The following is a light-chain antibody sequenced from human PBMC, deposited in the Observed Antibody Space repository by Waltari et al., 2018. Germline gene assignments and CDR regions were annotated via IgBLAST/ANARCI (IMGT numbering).Light chain of an antibody. CDR1: QSVSSSY. J-gene: IGKJ2*01. Sequence: EIVLTQSPGTLSLSPGETAPLPCRASQSVSSSYLAWYQQKPGQAPRLLMYATSSRASGIPDRFSGSGSGTDFTLTIGRLEPEDFAVYSCQQYGTSPYTFGQGTKLEIK. V-gene: IGKV3-20*01. CDR3: QQYGTSPYT. CDR2: ATS.